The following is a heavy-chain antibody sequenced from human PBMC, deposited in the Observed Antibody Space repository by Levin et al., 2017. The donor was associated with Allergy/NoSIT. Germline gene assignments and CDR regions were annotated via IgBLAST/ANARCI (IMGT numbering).Heavy chain of an antibody. J-gene: IGHJ6*02. D-gene: IGHD6-13*01. CDR3: ARDGVGSSWYRTRGYYGMDV. Sequence: GGSLRLSCAASGFTFSSYWMHWVRQAPGKGLVWVSRINSDGSSTSYADSVKGRFTISRDNAKNTLYLQMNSLRAEDTAVYYCARDGVGSSWYRTRGYYGMDVWGQGTTVTVSS. CDR2: INSDGSST. V-gene: IGHV3-74*01. CDR1: GFTFSSYW.